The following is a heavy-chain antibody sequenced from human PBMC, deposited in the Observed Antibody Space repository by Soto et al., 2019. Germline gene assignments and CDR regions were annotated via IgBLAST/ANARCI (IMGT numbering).Heavy chain of an antibody. CDR1: GFTFSSYS. V-gene: IGHV3-21*01. D-gene: IGHD6-19*01. CDR2: ISSSSSYI. J-gene: IGHJ3*02. Sequence: GGSLRLSCAASGFTFSSYSMNWVRQAPGKWLEWVSSISSSSSYIYYADSVKGRFTISRDNAKNSLYLQMNSLRAEDTAVYYCARDRSGWQWLVRGDAFDIWGQGXMVTVSS. CDR3: ARDRSGWQWLVRGDAFDI.